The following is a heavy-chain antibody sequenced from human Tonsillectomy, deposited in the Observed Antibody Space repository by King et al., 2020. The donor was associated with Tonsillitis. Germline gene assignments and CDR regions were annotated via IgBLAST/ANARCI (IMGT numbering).Heavy chain of an antibody. CDR1: GYSFTGYY. J-gene: IGHJ4*02. CDR2: INPNSGGT. D-gene: IGHD2/OR15-2a*01. V-gene: IGHV1-2*02. CDR3: ARNMNISLGPDY. Sequence: VQLVESGPEVKKPGASVKVSCKASGYSFTGYYMHWVRQAPGQGLEWMGWINPNSGGTNYAQKFQGRVTMTRDTSISTACMGLSRLTSDDTAVYYCARNMNISLGPDYWGQGTLVTVSS.